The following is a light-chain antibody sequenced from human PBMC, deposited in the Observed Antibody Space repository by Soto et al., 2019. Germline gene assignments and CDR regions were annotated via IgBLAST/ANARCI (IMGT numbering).Light chain of an antibody. Sequence: DIQLTQSPSSLSASVGDRVTITCRASQTITTYLSWFQQKPGKAPKLLVYGASSLQSGVPSRFSGSGSGTEFTLTISSLQSEDFATYYCQQSYNTPITFGQGTRLEIK. J-gene: IGKJ5*01. CDR1: QTITTY. V-gene: IGKV1-39*01. CDR3: QQSYNTPIT. CDR2: GAS.